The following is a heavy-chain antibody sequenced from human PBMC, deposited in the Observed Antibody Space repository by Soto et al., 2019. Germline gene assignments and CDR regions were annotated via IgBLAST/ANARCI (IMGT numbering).Heavy chain of an antibody. J-gene: IGHJ5*02. CDR1: GGTFSSYA. CDR2: IIPIFGTA. V-gene: IGHV1-69*06. Sequence: QVQLVQSGAEVKKPGSSVKVSCKASGGTFSSYAISWVRQAPGQGLEWMGGIIPIFGTANYAQKFQGRVTITADKSTSTAYMELSSVRSEDTAVYYCAYGKDCSGGSCYLNWFDPWGQGTLVTVSS. CDR3: AYGKDCSGGSCYLNWFDP. D-gene: IGHD2-15*01.